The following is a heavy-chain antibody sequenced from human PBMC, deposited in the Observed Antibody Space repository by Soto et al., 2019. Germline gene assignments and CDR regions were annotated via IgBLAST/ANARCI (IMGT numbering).Heavy chain of an antibody. D-gene: IGHD5-12*01. V-gene: IGHV2-5*02. CDR2: IYWDDDK. J-gene: IGHJ4*02. Sequence: QITLKESGPTLVRPPQTLTLTCTFSGFSLTSGVGVGWIRQPPGKALEWLALIYWDDDKRYSPSLKNRLTITKDTDKNQVVLKMTNVGPVDTATYFCAHIDPEIVTVGGHGGFDYWGQGTLVTVSS. CDR1: GFSLTSGVG. CDR3: AHIDPEIVTVGGHGGFDY.